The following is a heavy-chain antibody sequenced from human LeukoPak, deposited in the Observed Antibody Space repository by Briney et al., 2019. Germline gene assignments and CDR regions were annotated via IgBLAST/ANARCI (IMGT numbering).Heavy chain of an antibody. Sequence: ASVKVSCKASGYTFTAYYMHWVRQAPGQGREWMGWINPNSGGTNYAQKFQGRVTMTRATSISTGYMELSRLRSDDTAVYYCARVYSGYFYYFDYWGQGTLVTVSS. CDR3: ARVYSGYFYYFDY. D-gene: IGHD5-12*01. CDR1: GYTFTAYY. J-gene: IGHJ4*02. CDR2: INPNSGGT. V-gene: IGHV1-2*02.